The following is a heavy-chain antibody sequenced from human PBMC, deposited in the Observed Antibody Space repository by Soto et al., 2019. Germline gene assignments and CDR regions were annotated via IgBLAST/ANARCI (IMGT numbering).Heavy chain of an antibody. J-gene: IGHJ5*02. Sequence: SETLSLTCAFSGCSMISYYWSWIRQPPGRGLEWIGFIYYSGSTKYNPSLKSRVTISVDTSKNQFSLKLSSVTAADTAVYYCARGRPGIAVAGTRWFDPWGQGTLVTVSS. CDR2: IYYSGST. CDR1: GCSMISYY. V-gene: IGHV4-59*12. D-gene: IGHD6-19*01. CDR3: ARGRPGIAVAGTRWFDP.